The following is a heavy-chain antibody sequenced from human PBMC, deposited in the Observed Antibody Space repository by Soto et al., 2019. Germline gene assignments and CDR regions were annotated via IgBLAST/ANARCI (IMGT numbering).Heavy chain of an antibody. Sequence: QVTLKESGPVLVKPTETLTLRCTVSGLSITDSEMGVSWIRQPPGQPLEWLAHIDSSGEKSYRTFLKSRLAISKDTSKSQIVLTMTNMDPADTATYYCARRHLAVAVSPWFDAWGQGLPVTLSS. V-gene: IGHV2-26*01. CDR3: ARRHLAVAVSPWFDA. CDR2: IDSSGEK. CDR1: GLSITDSEMG. J-gene: IGHJ5*02. D-gene: IGHD6-19*01.